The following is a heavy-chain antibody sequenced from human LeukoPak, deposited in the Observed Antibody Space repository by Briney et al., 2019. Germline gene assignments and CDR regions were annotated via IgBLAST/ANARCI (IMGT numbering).Heavy chain of an antibody. CDR1: VGSIISYY. Sequence: SETLSLTCTVSVGSIISYYWSWIRQPAGKGLEGIGRIYTSGSTNYNPSLKSRVTMSVDTSKNQFSLKLSSVTAADTAVYYCARQPDYGDYPPGYYYYMDVWGKGTRSPSP. CDR3: ARQPDYGDYPPGYYYYMDV. V-gene: IGHV4-4*07. D-gene: IGHD4-17*01. CDR2: IYTSGST. J-gene: IGHJ6*03.